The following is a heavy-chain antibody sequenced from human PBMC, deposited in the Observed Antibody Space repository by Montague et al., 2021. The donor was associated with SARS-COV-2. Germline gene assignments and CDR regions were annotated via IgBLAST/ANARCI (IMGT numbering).Heavy chain of an antibody. Sequence: SETLSLTCAVSGDSISTDYWWSWLRLPPGRGQGWVGENYHTGSTKYKPSLKSRVSTSVDKSWNQFSLRLTSATAADTAIYYCAREGSGRSDLAYWGQGTLVTVSS. CDR2: NYHTGST. J-gene: IGHJ4*02. CDR3: AREGSGRSDLAY. CDR1: GDSISTDYW. V-gene: IGHV4-4*02. D-gene: IGHD1-26*01.